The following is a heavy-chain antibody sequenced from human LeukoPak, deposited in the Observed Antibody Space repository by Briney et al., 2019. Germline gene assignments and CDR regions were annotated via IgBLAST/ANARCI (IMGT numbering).Heavy chain of an antibody. Sequence: SETLSLTCAVYGGSFSGYYWSWIRQPPGKGLEWIGEISQSGSINYNPSLKSRVTISIDTSANQFSLKLSSVTAADTAVYYCSSGGVGNRLGSWGQGTLVTVSS. V-gene: IGHV4-34*01. D-gene: IGHD1-26*01. CDR2: ISQSGSI. CDR3: SSGGVGNRLGS. J-gene: IGHJ5*01. CDR1: GGSFSGYY.